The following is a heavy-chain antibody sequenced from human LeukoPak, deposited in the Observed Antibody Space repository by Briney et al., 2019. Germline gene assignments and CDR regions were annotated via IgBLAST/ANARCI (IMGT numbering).Heavy chain of an antibody. D-gene: IGHD3-10*01. CDR1: GVTLSSNY. CDR3: ASSSGSYYNGLDY. V-gene: IGHV3-53*01. CDR2: IYSGGST. Sequence: GGSLRLSCAASGVTLSSNYMTWVRQTPGKGLEWGSVIYSGGSTVYAESVQGRFTISRDNSKNTLYLQMNSLRAEDTAVYYCASSSGSYYNGLDYWGQGTLVTVSS. J-gene: IGHJ4*02.